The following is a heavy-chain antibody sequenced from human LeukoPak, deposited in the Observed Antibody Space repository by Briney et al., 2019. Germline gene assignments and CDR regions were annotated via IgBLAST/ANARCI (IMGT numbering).Heavy chain of an antibody. CDR1: GFTFDDYA. D-gene: IGHD5-18*01. V-gene: IGHV3-9*01. Sequence: GGSLRLSCAASGFTFDDYAMHWVRQAPGKGLEWVSGIGWNSGSIGYADSVKGRSTISRDNAKNSLYLQMNSLRAEDTALYYCATRGYSYGPFDYWGQGTLVTVSS. J-gene: IGHJ4*02. CDR3: ATRGYSYGPFDY. CDR2: IGWNSGSI.